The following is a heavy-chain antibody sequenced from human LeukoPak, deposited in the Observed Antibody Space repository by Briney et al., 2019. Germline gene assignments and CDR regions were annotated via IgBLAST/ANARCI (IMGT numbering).Heavy chain of an antibody. CDR2: ISSGRRTI. CDR3: ARSLDTYCTSTSCYPTMVF. Sequence: GGSLRLSCVASVFIFSSYNINWVRQAPGKGLEWVSYISSGRRTIYYADSVKGRFTISRDNAKNSLYLQMNSLRVEDTAVYYCARSLDTYCTSTSCYPTMVFWGQGTLVTVSS. J-gene: IGHJ4*02. CDR1: VFIFSSYN. V-gene: IGHV3-48*01. D-gene: IGHD2-2*01.